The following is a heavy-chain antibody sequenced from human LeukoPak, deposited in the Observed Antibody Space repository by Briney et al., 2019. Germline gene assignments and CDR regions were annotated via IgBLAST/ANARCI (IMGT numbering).Heavy chain of an antibody. V-gene: IGHV3-74*01. Sequence: GGSLRLSCAASGFTFSSYWMHWVRQAPGKGLVWVSRINSDGSSTTYADSVKGRFTISRDNAKNTLYLQMNSLRAEDTAVYYCATSQGSWPDYFDYWGQGTLVTVSS. D-gene: IGHD6-13*01. CDR2: INSDGSST. J-gene: IGHJ4*02. CDR1: GFTFSSYW. CDR3: ATSQGSWPDYFDY.